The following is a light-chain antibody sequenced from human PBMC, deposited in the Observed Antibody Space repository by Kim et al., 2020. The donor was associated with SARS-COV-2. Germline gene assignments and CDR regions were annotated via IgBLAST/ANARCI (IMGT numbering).Light chain of an antibody. CDR2: GRN. CDR3: NSRDTNYPNVF. CDR1: SLRTSY. J-gene: IGLJ2*01. V-gene: IGLV3-19*01. Sequence: SSELTQDPAVSVALGQTVTITCRGDSLRTSYVTWYQQKPGQAPLLVIYGRNRRPSGIPDRLSASNSRNAASLTITGAQAEDEADYYCNSRDTNYPNVFFGGGTQLTVL.